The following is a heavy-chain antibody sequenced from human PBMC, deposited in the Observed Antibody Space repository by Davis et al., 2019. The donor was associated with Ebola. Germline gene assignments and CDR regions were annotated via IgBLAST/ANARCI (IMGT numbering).Heavy chain of an antibody. CDR1: RYSFTSYW. CDR2: IDPSDSYT. D-gene: IGHD2-2*01. CDR3: ARDVLVPAANYYYGMDV. J-gene: IGHJ6*02. Sequence: KVSCKGSRYSFTSYWISWVRQMPGKGLEWMGRIDPSDSYTNYSPSFQGHVTISADKSISTAYLQWSSLKASDTAMYYCARDVLVPAANYYYGMDVWGQGTTVTVSS. V-gene: IGHV5-10-1*01.